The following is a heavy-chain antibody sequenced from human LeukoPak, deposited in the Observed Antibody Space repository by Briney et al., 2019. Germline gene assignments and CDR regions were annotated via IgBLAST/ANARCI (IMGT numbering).Heavy chain of an antibody. CDR3: AKDLMGYSSSYLDY. CDR2: IDTDVSAT. CDR1: GFAVSMYW. V-gene: IGHV3-74*01. D-gene: IGHD6-6*01. J-gene: IGHJ4*02. Sequence: GGSLRLSCAASGFAVSMYWMHWVRHAPGKGLVWVSRIDTDVSATDYADSVKGRFTISRDNAKNTLYLQMNSLRAEDTAVYYCAKDLMGYSSSYLDYWGQGTLVTVSS.